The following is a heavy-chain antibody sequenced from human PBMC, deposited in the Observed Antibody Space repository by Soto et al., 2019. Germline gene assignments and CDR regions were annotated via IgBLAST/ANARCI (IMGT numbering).Heavy chain of an antibody. CDR1: GGTFTNYV. V-gene: IGHV1-69*01. J-gene: IGHJ5*02. D-gene: IGHD6-6*01. CDR2: LIPIFGAA. CDR3: ARGRSSPNFDH. Sequence: QVQLVQSGAEVRKPGSSVKVSCKISGGTFTNYVISWLRQAPGQGLEWMGGLIPIFGAANLAQKFQGRVTLTADESTTTVNMDLSSLTSEDTAAYYCARGRSSPNFDHWGQGTLVTVSS.